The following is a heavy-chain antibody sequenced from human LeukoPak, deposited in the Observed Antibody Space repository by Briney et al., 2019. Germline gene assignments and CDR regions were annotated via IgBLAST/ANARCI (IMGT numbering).Heavy chain of an antibody. CDR1: GGSISSGAYF. Sequence: SETLSLTCTVSGGSISSGAYFWSWIRQHPGKGLEWIGFIYYSGTTYYNPSLKSRLTLSKDTSKNHFSLTLSSVTAADTAVYYCARAHGSGGDYFDYWGQEPWSPSPQ. D-gene: IGHD5-12*01. V-gene: IGHV4-31*03. CDR2: IYYSGTT. J-gene: IGHJ4*01. CDR3: ARAHGSGGDYFDY.